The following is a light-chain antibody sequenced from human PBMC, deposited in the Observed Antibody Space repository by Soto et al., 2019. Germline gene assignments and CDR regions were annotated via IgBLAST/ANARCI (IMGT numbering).Light chain of an antibody. V-gene: IGKV3-15*01. CDR2: GAS. J-gene: IGKJ4*01. Sequence: EIVMTQSPATLSVSPGERATLSCRASQSVSSNLAWYQQKPGQAPRLLIYGASTRATGIPARFSGSGSGTEFTLTISSRQSEEFAVYYCRQYNNWPLTFGGGTKVEIK. CDR3: RQYNNWPLT. CDR1: QSVSSN.